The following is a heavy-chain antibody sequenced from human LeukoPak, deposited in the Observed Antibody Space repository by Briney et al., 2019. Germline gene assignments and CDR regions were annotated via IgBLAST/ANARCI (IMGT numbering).Heavy chain of an antibody. CDR1: GFTFSSYG. V-gene: IGHV3-30*18. CDR2: ISYDGSNK. J-gene: IGHJ4*02. CDR3: AKDRDYGDYVHFDY. Sequence: GGSLRLSCAASGFTFSSYGMHWVRQAPGKGLEWVAVISYDGSNKYYADSVKGRFTISRDNSKNTLYLQMNSLRAEDTAVYYCAKDRDYGDYVHFDYWGQGTLVTVSS. D-gene: IGHD4-17*01.